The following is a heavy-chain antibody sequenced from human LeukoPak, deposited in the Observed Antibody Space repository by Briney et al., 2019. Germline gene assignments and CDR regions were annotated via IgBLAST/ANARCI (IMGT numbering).Heavy chain of an antibody. CDR3: VKDRPTWPIDY. CDR1: GFIFNNYA. CDR2: IGGNGDTT. V-gene: IGHV3-23*01. D-gene: IGHD5-12*01. J-gene: IGHJ4*02. Sequence: GGSLRLSCAASGFIFNNYAMSWVRRAPGKGLEWVSSIGGNGDTTYYADSVKGRFTIFRDNSQNTLYLQMNSLRADDTAVYYCVKDRPTWPIDYWGQGTLVTVSS.